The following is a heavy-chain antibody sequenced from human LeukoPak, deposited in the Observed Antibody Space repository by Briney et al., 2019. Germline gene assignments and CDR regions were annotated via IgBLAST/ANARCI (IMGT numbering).Heavy chain of an antibody. V-gene: IGHV3-23*01. CDR1: GFTFSSYG. CDR3: AKHNYESSGYYLGFDY. CDR2: ISGSGNSI. J-gene: IGHJ4*02. D-gene: IGHD3-22*01. Sequence: PGGSLRLSCAASGFTFSSYGMSWVRQAPGKGLGWVSAISGSGNSIYYADSVKGRFTISRDNSKNTLYLQMNGLRAEDTAVYYCAKHNYESSGYYLGFDYWGQGTLVTVSS.